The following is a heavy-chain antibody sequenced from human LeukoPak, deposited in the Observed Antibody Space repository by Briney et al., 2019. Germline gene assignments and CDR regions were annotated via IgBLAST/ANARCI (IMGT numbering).Heavy chain of an antibody. Sequence: SLTVSCMPSGGTFSSYAIRWLRLAPGQGLESIGRIIPTLGIANYAQKFEGRVTITADKSTSTAYMKMSSLRSEDTAVYYCARDAGIAVAGINWFDPWGQGTLVTVSS. V-gene: IGHV1-69*04. CDR3: ARDAGIAVAGINWFDP. J-gene: IGHJ5*02. CDR2: IIPTLGIA. D-gene: IGHD6-19*01. CDR1: GGTFSSYA.